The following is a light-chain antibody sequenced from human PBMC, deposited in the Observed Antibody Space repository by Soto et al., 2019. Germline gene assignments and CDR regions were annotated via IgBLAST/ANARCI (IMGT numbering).Light chain of an antibody. CDR3: QTLGTGIVV. CDR1: SGHSSDA. Sequence: QLVLTQSPSASASLGASVKLTCTLSSGHSSDAIAWHQQQPEKGPRYLMKLNSDGSHRKGDGIPDRFSGSSSGAERYLTISILQSEEEADYYWQTLGTGIVVFGGGTKLTVL. CDR2: LNSDGSH. V-gene: IGLV4-69*01. J-gene: IGLJ2*01.